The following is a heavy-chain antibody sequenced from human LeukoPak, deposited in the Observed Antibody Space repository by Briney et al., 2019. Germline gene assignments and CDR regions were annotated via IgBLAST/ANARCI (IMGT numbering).Heavy chain of an antibody. CDR2: ISYDGSNK. J-gene: IGHJ3*02. D-gene: IGHD5-12*01. Sequence: SGRSLRLSCAASGFTLSSYGMHWVRQAPGKGLEWVAVISYDGSNKYYADSVKGRFTISRDNSKNTLYLQMNSLRAEDTAVYYCAKNSGYDPDDAFDIWGQGTMVTVSS. CDR3: AKNSGYDPDDAFDI. CDR1: GFTLSSYG. V-gene: IGHV3-30*18.